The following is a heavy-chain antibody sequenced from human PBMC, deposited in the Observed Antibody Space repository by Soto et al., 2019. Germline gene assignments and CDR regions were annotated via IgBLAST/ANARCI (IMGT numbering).Heavy chain of an antibody. J-gene: IGHJ4*02. V-gene: IGHV3-23*01. CDR2: ISGSGFST. Sequence: PGGSLRLSCAASGFPFSSYAMSWVRPAPGKGLEWVSAISGSGFSTYYADSVKGRFTISRDNSKNTLYLQMNSLRAEDTAVYYCAKDLTQYSSSWYGFDYWGQGTLVTVSS. D-gene: IGHD6-13*01. CDR1: GFPFSSYA. CDR3: AKDLTQYSSSWYGFDY.